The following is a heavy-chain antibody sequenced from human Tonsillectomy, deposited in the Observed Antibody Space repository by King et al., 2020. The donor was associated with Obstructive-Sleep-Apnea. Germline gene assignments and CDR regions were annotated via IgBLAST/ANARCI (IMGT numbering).Heavy chain of an antibody. CDR3: ATVAVATATFYFDY. D-gene: IGHD2/OR15-2a*01. Sequence: QLVQSGAEVKKPGASVKVSCKASGYTFTVYYIHWVRQAPGHGLEWMGLINPNSGCTKYAQKFKGRVTMTRETSISTAYMEMSRLRSYDTAVYYCATVAVATATFYFDYWGQGTLVTVSS. CDR2: INPNSGCT. V-gene: IGHV1-2*02. J-gene: IGHJ4*02. CDR1: GYTFTVYY.